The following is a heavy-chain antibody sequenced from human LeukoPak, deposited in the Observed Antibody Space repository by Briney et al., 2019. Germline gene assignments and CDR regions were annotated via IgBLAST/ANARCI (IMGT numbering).Heavy chain of an antibody. CDR3: AREARSLYYMDV. D-gene: IGHD1-26*01. CDR2: IYYSGST. CDR1: GGSISSYY. J-gene: IGHJ6*03. V-gene: IGHV4-59*01. Sequence: SETLSLTCTVSGGSISSYYWSWIRQPPGKGLEWIGYIYYSGSTNYNPSLKSRVTISVDTSKNQFSLKLSSVTAADTAVYYCAREARSLYYMDVWGKGTTVTVSS.